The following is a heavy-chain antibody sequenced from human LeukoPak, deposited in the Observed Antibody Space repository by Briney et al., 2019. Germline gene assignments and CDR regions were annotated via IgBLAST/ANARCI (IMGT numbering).Heavy chain of an antibody. CDR1: GYSFTTYW. V-gene: IGHV5-51*01. CDR2: IYPGDSDT. Sequence: GESLKISCKGSGYSFTTYWIAWVCQMPGKGLEWMGIIYPGDSDTRYSPSFQGQVTISADKSISTAYLQWSSLKASDTAMYYCARSFFEYCSSEGFDYWAQGTLVTVSS. CDR3: ARSFFEYCSSEGFDY. J-gene: IGHJ4*02. D-gene: IGHD6-6*01.